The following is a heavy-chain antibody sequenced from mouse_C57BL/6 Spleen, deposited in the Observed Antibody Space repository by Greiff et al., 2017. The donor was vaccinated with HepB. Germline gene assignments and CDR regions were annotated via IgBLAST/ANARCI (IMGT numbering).Heavy chain of an antibody. J-gene: IGHJ3*01. D-gene: IGHD1-1*01. CDR2: ISSGSSTI. CDR1: GFTFSDYG. CDR3: ARDYGSPWFAY. V-gene: IGHV5-17*01. Sequence: EVKLVESGGGLVKPGGSLKLSCAASGFTFSDYGMHWVRQAPEKGLEWVAYISSGSSTIYYADTVKGRFTISRDNAKNTLFLQMTSLRSEDTAMYYCARDYGSPWFAYGGQGTLVTVSA.